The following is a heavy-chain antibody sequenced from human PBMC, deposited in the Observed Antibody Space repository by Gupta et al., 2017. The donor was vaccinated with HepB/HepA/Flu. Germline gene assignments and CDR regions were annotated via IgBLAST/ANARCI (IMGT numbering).Heavy chain of an antibody. CDR1: GGSITNYY. CDR3: ARVRCSGSICYYFDH. V-gene: IGHV4-59*01. J-gene: IGHJ4*02. D-gene: IGHD2-15*01. Sequence: QIQLQESGPGLVRPSETLSLTCTVSGGSITNYYWSWIRQSPGKGLEWLGYVFYSGSTKYNPSLEGRIIISLGTSENQFSLTLTSVTAADTAVYYCARVRCSGSICYYFDHWGQGTLVTVSS. CDR2: VFYSGST.